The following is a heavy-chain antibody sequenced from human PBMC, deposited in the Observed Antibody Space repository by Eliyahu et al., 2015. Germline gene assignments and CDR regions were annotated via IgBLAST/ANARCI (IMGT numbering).Heavy chain of an antibody. V-gene: IGHV4-4*07. CDR3: ARDHGITGWFDP. J-gene: IGHJ5*02. Sequence: QVQLQESGPGLVKPSEXLSLTCTXXXGXISGYXWSWIRQPAEKGLEWIGRIYASGTSNYNPALKSRVTMSIDTSKNQFSLKLSSVTAADTAVYYCARDHGITGWFDPWGQGTLVTVSS. D-gene: IGHD1-14*01. CDR2: IYASGTS. CDR1: XGXISGYX.